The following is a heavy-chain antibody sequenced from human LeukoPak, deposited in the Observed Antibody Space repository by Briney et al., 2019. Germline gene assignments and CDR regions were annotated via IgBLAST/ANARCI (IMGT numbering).Heavy chain of an antibody. CDR2: IYPGDSDT. CDR1: GYSFTSYW. J-gene: IGHJ1*01. D-gene: IGHD2-2*01. Sequence: GESLKISCKGSGYSFTSYWIGWVRQMPGKGLEWMGIIYPGDSDTRYSPSFQGQVTISADKSNSTAYLQWSSLKASDTAMYYCATAGGYCSSTSCYAAEYFQHWGQGTLVTVSS. V-gene: IGHV5-51*01. CDR3: ATAGGYCSSTSCYAAEYFQH.